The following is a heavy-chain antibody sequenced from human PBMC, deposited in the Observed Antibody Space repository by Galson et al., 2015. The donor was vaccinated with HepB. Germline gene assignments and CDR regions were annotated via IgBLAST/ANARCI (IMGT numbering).Heavy chain of an antibody. CDR1: GFTFSDSA. CDR2: IRSKANSYAT. D-gene: IGHD3-10*01. CDR3: TRQDGGFRESLGS. J-gene: IGHJ5*02. V-gene: IGHV3-73*01. Sequence: SLRLSCAASGFTFSDSAMHWVRQASGKGLEWVGRIRSKANSYATAYAASVKGRFTISRDDSKNTAYLQMNSLKTEDTAVYYCTRQDGGFRESLGSWGQGTLVTVSS.